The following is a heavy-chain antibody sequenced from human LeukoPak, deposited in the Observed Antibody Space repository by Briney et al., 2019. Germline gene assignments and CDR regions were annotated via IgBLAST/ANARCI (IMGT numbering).Heavy chain of an antibody. CDR1: GGSISSGGYS. V-gene: IGHV4-30-2*01. CDR2: IYHSGST. Sequence: SQTLSLTCAVSGGSISSGGYSWSWIRQPPGKGLEWIGYIYHSGSTYYNPSLKSRVTISVDRSKNQFSLKLSSVTAADTAVYYCAVIGSGWFRGDYWGQGTLVTVSS. J-gene: IGHJ4*02. D-gene: IGHD6-19*01. CDR3: AVIGSGWFRGDY.